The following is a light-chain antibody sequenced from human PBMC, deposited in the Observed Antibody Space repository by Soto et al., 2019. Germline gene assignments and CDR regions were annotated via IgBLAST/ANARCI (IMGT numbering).Light chain of an antibody. CDR3: SSYTSSSTYV. CDR1: SSDVGNYNY. CDR2: DVS. Sequence: QSGLTQPASVSGSPGQSITISCTGTSSDVGNYNYVSWYQQHPGKAPKLMIHDVSNRPSGVSNRFSGSKSGNTASLTISGLQAEDEADYYCSSYTSSSTYVFGTGTKVTVL. V-gene: IGLV2-14*01. J-gene: IGLJ1*01.